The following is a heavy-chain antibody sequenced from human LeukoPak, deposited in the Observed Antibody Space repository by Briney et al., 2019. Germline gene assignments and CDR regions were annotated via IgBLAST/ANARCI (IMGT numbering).Heavy chain of an antibody. V-gene: IGHV4-34*01. CDR2: VNHSGST. CDR1: GGSFSGYY. Sequence: PSETLSLTCAVYGGSFSGYYWSWIRQPPGKGLEWIGEVNHSGSTNYNPSLKSRVTISVDTSKNQFSLKLSSVTAADTAVYYCARGPHYDYVWGSYRHYYGMDVWGQGTTVTVSS. CDR3: ARGPHYDYVWGSYRHYYGMDV. D-gene: IGHD3-16*02. J-gene: IGHJ6*02.